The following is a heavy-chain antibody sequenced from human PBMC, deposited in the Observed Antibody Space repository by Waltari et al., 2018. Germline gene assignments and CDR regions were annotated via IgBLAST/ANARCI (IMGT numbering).Heavy chain of an antibody. D-gene: IGHD3-10*01. Sequence: QVQLQQWGAGLLKPSETLSLTCAVYGGSFSGYYWSWIRQPPGKGLEWIGEINHSGSTNSNPSLKSRVTISVDTSKNQFSLKLSSVTAADTAVYYCARGRAYYYGSGSYPLDYWGQGTLVTVSS. J-gene: IGHJ4*02. CDR2: INHSGST. CDR1: GGSFSGYY. V-gene: IGHV4-34*01. CDR3: ARGRAYYYGSGSYPLDY.